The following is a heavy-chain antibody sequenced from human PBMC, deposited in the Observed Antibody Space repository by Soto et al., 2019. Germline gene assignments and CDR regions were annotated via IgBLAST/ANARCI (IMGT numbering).Heavy chain of an antibody. V-gene: IGHV3-23*01. CDR1: GFTFSSYA. CDR3: AKEVGYSSGYDYFDY. CDR2: ISGSGGST. J-gene: IGHJ4*02. Sequence: GGSLRLSCAASGFTFSSYAMSWVRQAPGKGLEWVSAISGSGGSTHYADSVEGRFTISRDNSKNTLYLQMNSLRAEDTAAYYCAKEVGYSSGYDYFDYWGQGTLVTVSS. D-gene: IGHD6-19*01.